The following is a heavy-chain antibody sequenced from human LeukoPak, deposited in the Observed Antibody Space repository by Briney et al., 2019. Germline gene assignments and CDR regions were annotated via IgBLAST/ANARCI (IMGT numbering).Heavy chain of an antibody. J-gene: IGHJ4*02. D-gene: IGHD6-19*01. V-gene: IGHV3-23*01. CDR3: AKWWLGQTIFDS. CDR2: ISDSGDRT. Sequence: GGSLRLSCAASGFTFSADGMSWVRQTPGKGLEWVSSISDSGDRTEYADSLRGRFTISRDNSKDMAFLQMNSLRAEDTAIYYCAKWWLGQTIFDSWGQGALVTVSS. CDR1: GFTFSADG.